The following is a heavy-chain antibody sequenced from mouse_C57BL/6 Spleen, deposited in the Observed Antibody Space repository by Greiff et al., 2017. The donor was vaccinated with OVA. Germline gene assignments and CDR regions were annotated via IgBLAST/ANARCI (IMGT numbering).Heavy chain of an antibody. CDR3: ARKDLLSPFAY. J-gene: IGHJ3*01. V-gene: IGHV1-9*01. D-gene: IGHD2-10*01. CDR1: GYTFTGYW. Sequence: VKVVESGAELMKPGASVKLSCKATGYTFTGYWIEWVKQRPGHGLEWIGEILPGSGSTNYNEKLKGQAPFTAATTSKTAYMQLSSLTTEDAAIYYCARKDLLSPFAYWGQGTLVTVSA. CDR2: ILPGSGST.